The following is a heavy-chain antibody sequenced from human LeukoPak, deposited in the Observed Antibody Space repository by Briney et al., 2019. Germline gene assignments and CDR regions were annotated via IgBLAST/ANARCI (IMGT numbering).Heavy chain of an antibody. J-gene: IGHJ5*02. CDR3: AKDLSRNYGSGSYPDP. V-gene: IGHV3-30*18. CDR1: GFTFSSYG. CDR2: ISYDGSNK. Sequence: GGSLRLSCAASGFTFSSYGMHRVRQAPGKGLEGVAVISYDGSNKYYADSVKGRFTISRDNSKNTLYLQMNSLRAEDTAVYYCAKDLSRNYGSGSYPDPWGQGTLVTVSS. D-gene: IGHD3-10*01.